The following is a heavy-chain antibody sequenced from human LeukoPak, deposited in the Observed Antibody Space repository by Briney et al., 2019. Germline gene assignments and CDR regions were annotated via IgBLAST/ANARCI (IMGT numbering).Heavy chain of an antibody. Sequence: GGSLRLSCAASRFTFSSYAMHWVRQAPGKGLEWVAVISYDGSNKYYADSVKGRFTISRDNSKNTLYLQMNSLRAEDTAVYYCARDGAAVAGSYWYFDLWGRGTLVTVSS. CDR2: ISYDGSNK. CDR1: RFTFSSYA. D-gene: IGHD6-19*01. CDR3: ARDGAAVAGSYWYFDL. J-gene: IGHJ2*01. V-gene: IGHV3-30*01.